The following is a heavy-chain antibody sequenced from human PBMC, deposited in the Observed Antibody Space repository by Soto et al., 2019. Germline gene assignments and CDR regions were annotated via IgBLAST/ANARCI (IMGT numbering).Heavy chain of an antibody. CDR1: GGSISSSSYY. CDR2: IYYSGRT. CDR3: ARHILFRSVAGTRWFDP. V-gene: IGHV4-39*01. Sequence: SETLSLTCTVSGGSISSSSYYWGWIRQPPGKGLEWIGSIYYSGRTYYNPSLKSRVTISVDTSKNQFSLKLSSVTAADTAVYYCARHILFRSVAGTRWFDPWGQGTLVTVSS. D-gene: IGHD6-19*01. J-gene: IGHJ5*02.